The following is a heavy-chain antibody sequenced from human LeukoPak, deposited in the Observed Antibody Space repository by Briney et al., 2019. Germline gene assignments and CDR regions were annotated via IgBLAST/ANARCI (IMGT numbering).Heavy chain of an antibody. CDR2: INPSGGST. Sequence: ASVKVSCKASGYTFTRYYMHWVRQAPGQGLEWMGIINPSGGSTSYAQKFQGRVTMTRDTSTSTVYMELSSLRSEDTAVYYCARERGGYCSGGSCYWFDPWGQGTLVTVSS. CDR1: GYTFTRYY. V-gene: IGHV1-46*01. J-gene: IGHJ5*02. CDR3: ARERGGYCSGGSCYWFDP. D-gene: IGHD2-15*01.